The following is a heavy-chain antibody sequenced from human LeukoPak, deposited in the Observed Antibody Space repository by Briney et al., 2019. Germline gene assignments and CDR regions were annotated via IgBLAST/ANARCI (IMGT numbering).Heavy chain of an antibody. CDR1: GFTFDDYS. CDR2: ITWDGGST. Sequence: GGSLRLSCAASGFTFDDYSMHWVRQPPGKGLEWVSLITWDGGSTYYADSVKGRFTISRDNSKNSLYLQMNSLRPEDTALYYCAKDRRNYFDYWGQGTLVTVSS. CDR3: AKDRRNYFDY. V-gene: IGHV3-43D*04. J-gene: IGHJ4*02.